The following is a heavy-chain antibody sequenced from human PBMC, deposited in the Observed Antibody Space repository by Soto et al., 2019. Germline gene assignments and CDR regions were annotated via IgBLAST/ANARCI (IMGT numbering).Heavy chain of an antibody. Sequence: PSETLSLTCSVSGGSISSYYWSWIRQPPGKGLEWIGYIYFSGSTNYNPSLKSRVTISVDTSKNQFSLKLSSVTAADTAVYYCARDVAAGNWRWFDPWGQGTLVTVSS. CDR1: GGSISSYY. CDR2: IYFSGST. J-gene: IGHJ5*02. V-gene: IGHV4-59*01. CDR3: ARDVAAGNWRWFDP. D-gene: IGHD6-13*01.